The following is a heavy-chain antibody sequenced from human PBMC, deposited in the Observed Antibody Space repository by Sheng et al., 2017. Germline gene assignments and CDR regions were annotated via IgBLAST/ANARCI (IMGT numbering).Heavy chain of an antibody. CDR1: GGSFSGYY. V-gene: IGHV4-34*01. CDR3: ARGLPYQLHRYYYYGMDV. D-gene: IGHD2-2*01. Sequence: QVQLQQWGAGLLKPSETLSLTCAVYGGSFSGYYWSWIRQPPGKGLEWIGEINHSGSTNYNPSLKSRVTISVDTSKNQFSLKLSSVTAADTAVYYCARGLPYQLHRYYYYGMDVWGQGTTVTVSS. CDR2: INHSGST. J-gene: IGHJ6*02.